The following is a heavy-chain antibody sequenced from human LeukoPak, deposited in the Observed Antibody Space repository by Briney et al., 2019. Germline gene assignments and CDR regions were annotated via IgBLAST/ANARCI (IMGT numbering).Heavy chain of an antibody. V-gene: IGHV4-39*01. Sequence: SETLSLTCTVSGGSISSSNYYWDWIRQPPGKGLEWIATTYYSGSTFYNPSLKSRVTISVDTSKNQFSLRVTSVTAADTAVYYCGSATSAPQVYHSDYRGQGTLVTVSS. D-gene: IGHD5/OR15-5a*01. J-gene: IGHJ4*02. CDR1: GGSISSSNYY. CDR2: TYYSGST. CDR3: GSATSAPQVYHSDY.